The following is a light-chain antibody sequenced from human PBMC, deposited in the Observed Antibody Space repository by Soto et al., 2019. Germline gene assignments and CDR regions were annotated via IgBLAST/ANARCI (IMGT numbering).Light chain of an antibody. CDR3: CSYAGSSPWV. V-gene: IGLV2-23*01. J-gene: IGLJ3*02. CDR1: SSDVGSYNL. CDR2: EGS. Sequence: QSALTQPASVSGSPGQSITISCTGTSSDVGSYNLVSWYQQHPGKAPKLMIYEGSKRPSGVSNRCSGSKSGNTASLTISGRQAEDEADYYCCSYAGSSPWVFGGGTKLTVL.